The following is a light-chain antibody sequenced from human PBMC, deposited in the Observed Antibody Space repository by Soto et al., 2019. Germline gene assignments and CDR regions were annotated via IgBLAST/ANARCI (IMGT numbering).Light chain of an antibody. V-gene: IGLV2-14*01. CDR1: SSDVGSYNF. CDR2: DVS. J-gene: IGLJ2*01. Sequence: QSALTQPASVSGSPGQSITISCTGTSSDVGSYNFVSWYQQHPGKAPKLLIYDVSNRPSGVSKRFSGSESGNTASLTISGLQAEDEADYSCSSYTGSSTPVVFGGGTQLTVL. CDR3: SSYTGSSTPVV.